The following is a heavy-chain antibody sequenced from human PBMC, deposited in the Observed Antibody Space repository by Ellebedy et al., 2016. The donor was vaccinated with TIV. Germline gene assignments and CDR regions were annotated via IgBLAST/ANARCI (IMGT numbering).Heavy chain of an antibody. D-gene: IGHD5-12*01. CDR1: GFTFSAYA. V-gene: IGHV3-23*01. CDR3: ARDLPDIVATIRVGYGMDV. J-gene: IGHJ6*02. Sequence: GESLKISCVASGFTFSAYAMSWVRQAPGKGLEWVSAISGIPANIYYAESVKGRFTISRDNSKNTLYLQMNSLRAEDTAVYYCARDLPDIVATIRVGYGMDVWGQGTTVTVSS. CDR2: ISGIPANI.